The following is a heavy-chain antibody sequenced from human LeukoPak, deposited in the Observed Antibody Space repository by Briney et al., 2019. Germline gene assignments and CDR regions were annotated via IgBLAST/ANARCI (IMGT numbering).Heavy chain of an antibody. J-gene: IGHJ4*01. Sequence: SETLSLTCAVSGASVSGSNYYWGWIRQPPGKGLEWIGSIYYSESTYYNSSLKSRVTISVDTSKNQVSLKLNSVTAADSAMYYCAKSGGYGLIDYWGQGTLVTVSS. CDR3: AKSGGYGLIDY. V-gene: IGHV4-39*01. CDR1: GASVSGSNYY. CDR2: IYYSEST. D-gene: IGHD1-26*01.